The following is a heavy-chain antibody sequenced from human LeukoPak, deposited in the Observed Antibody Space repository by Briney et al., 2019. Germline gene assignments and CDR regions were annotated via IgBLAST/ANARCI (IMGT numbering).Heavy chain of an antibody. Sequence: PGGSLRLSCVASGSSFTNYDIHWVRQPPGRGLEWVAVTSLDGSTKLYTDTVRGRFIISRDNSKNTLYLQMDSLRAEATAVYYCARDLTLGKPDYFDHWGQGTLVTVSS. J-gene: IGHJ4*02. CDR1: GSSFTNYD. CDR2: TSLDGSTK. CDR3: ARDLTLGKPDYFDH. V-gene: IGHV3-30-3*01. D-gene: IGHD7-27*01.